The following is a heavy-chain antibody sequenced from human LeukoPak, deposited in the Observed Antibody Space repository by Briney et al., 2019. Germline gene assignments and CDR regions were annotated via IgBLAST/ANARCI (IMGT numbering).Heavy chain of an antibody. V-gene: IGHV4-30-2*01. Sequence: SQTLSLTCSVSGGSISSGGYYWSWIRQPPGKGLEWIGYIYHSGSTYYNPSLKSRVTISVDRSKNQFSLKLSSVTAADTAVYYCARGVIAAAVDPWGQGTLVTVSS. CDR3: ARGVIAAAVDP. CDR1: GGSISSGGYY. CDR2: IYHSGST. J-gene: IGHJ5*02. D-gene: IGHD6-13*01.